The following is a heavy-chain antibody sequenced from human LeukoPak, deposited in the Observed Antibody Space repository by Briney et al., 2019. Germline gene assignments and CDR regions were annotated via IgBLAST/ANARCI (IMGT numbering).Heavy chain of an antibody. D-gene: IGHD6-25*01. CDR2: INHSGST. CDR1: GGSFSGYY. Sequence: PPETLSLTCAVYGGSFSGYYWSWIRQPPGKGLEWIGEINHSGSTNYNPSLKSRVTISVDTSKNQFSLKLSSVTAADTAVYYCARVKVVRQRPFDYWGQGTLVTVSS. V-gene: IGHV4-34*01. CDR3: ARVKVVRQRPFDY. J-gene: IGHJ4*02.